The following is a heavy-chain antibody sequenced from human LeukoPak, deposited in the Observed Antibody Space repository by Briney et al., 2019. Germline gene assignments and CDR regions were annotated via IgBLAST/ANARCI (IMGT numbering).Heavy chain of an antibody. Sequence: GRSLRLSCAASGFTVSSNYMSWVRQAPGKGLEWVSVIYSGGSTYYADSVKGRFTISRDNSKNSLYLQMNSLRAEDMALYYCAKDEMATITSAFDIWGQGTMVTVSS. V-gene: IGHV3-53*05. D-gene: IGHD5-24*01. CDR1: GFTVSSNY. CDR3: AKDEMATITSAFDI. CDR2: IYSGGST. J-gene: IGHJ3*02.